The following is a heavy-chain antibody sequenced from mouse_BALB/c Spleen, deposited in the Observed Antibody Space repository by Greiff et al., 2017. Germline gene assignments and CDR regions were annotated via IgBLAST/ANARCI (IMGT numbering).Heavy chain of an antibody. D-gene: IGHD2-4*01. J-gene: IGHJ3*01. Sequence: VHVKQSGPELVKPGASMKISCKASGYSFTGYTMNWVKQSHGKNLEWIGLINPYNGGTSYNQKFKGKATLTVDKSSSTAYMELLSLTSEDSAVYYCARWEGDYDWFAYWGQGTLVTVSA. CDR1: GYSFTGYT. CDR3: ARWEGDYDWFAY. CDR2: INPYNGGT. V-gene: IGHV1-18*01.